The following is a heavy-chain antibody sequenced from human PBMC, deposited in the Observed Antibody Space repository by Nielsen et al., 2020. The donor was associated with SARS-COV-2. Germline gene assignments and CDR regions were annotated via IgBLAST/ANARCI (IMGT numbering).Heavy chain of an antibody. Sequence: GGSLRLTCAASGFTFSSYGMHWVRQATGRGLEWVAVMWYDGSNKYYADSVKGRFTISRDNSKNTLYLQMNSLRAEDTAVYYCARGLVVPYDAFVIWGQGTMVTVSS. CDR2: MWYDGSNK. V-gene: IGHV3-33*01. CDR3: ARGLVVPYDAFVI. J-gene: IGHJ3*02. CDR1: GFTFSSYG. D-gene: IGHD2-15*01.